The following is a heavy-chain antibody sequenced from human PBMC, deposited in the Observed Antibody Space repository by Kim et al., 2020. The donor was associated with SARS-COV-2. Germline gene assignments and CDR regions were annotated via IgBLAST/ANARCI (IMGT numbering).Heavy chain of an antibody. J-gene: IGHJ3*01. Sequence: GGSLRLSCAASGFTFSTYGMHWVRQGPGKGLEWVALIFNDGSEQHYTDSVKGRFTISRDNSKNTLYLQMSSLRPEDAAVYYCARDDYGDPNAFDVWGQGTVVTVSS. D-gene: IGHD4-17*01. CDR2: IFNDGSEQ. V-gene: IGHV3-33*01. CDR1: GFTFSTYG. CDR3: ARDDYGDPNAFDV.